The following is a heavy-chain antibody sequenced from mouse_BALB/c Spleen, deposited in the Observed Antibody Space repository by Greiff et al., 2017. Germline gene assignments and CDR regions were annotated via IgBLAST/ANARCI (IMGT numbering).Heavy chain of an antibody. CDR2: IWSGGST. V-gene: IGHV2-2*02. CDR3: ARIGTTVVATGYFDY. Sequence: LQESGPGLVQPSQSLSITCTVSGFSLTSYGVHWVRQSPGKGLEWLGVIWSGGSTDYNAAFISRLSISKDNSKSQVFFKMNSLQANDTAIYYCARIGTTVVATGYFDYWGQGTTLTVSS. CDR1: GFSLTSYG. J-gene: IGHJ2*01. D-gene: IGHD1-1*01.